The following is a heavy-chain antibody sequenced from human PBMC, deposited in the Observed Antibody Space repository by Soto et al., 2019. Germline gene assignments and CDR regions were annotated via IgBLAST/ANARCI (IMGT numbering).Heavy chain of an antibody. Sequence: SLRLSCAASGFTFSSYGMHWVRQAPGKGLEWVAVISYDGSNKYYADSVKGRFTISRDNSKNTLYLQMNSLRAEDTAVYYCAKDRDPGDSVFDYWGQGTLVTVSS. V-gene: IGHV3-30*18. CDR3: AKDRDPGDSVFDY. CDR1: GFTFSSYG. D-gene: IGHD7-27*01. J-gene: IGHJ4*02. CDR2: ISYDGSNK.